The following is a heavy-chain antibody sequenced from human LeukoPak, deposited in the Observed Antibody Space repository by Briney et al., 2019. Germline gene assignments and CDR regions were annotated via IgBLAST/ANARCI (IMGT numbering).Heavy chain of an antibody. J-gene: IGHJ4*02. Sequence: ASVKVSCKASGYTFTSYDINWVRQAPGQGLEWMGWISAYNGNTNYAQKLQGRVTMTTDTSTSTAYMELRSLRSDDTAVYYCARDDSPRGSDDYWGQGTLVTVSS. CDR3: ARDDSPRGSDDY. CDR1: GYTFTSYD. V-gene: IGHV1-18*01. D-gene: IGHD3-10*01. CDR2: ISAYNGNT.